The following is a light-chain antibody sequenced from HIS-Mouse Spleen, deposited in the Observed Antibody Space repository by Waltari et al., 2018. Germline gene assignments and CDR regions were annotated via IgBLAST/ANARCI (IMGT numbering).Light chain of an antibody. V-gene: IGKV3-20*01. J-gene: IGKJ1*01. Sequence: EIVLTQSPGTLSLSPGERATLSCRASQSVRSSYLAWYQQKPGQAPRLLIYGASSRATGIPDRFSGSGSGTDFTLTISRLEPEDFAVYYCQQYGFRTFGQGTKVEIK. CDR3: QQYGFRT. CDR1: QSVRSSY. CDR2: GAS.